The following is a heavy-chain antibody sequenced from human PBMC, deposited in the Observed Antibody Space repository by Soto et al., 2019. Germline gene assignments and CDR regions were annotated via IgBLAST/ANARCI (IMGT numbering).Heavy chain of an antibody. CDR1: GGAISSGDYY. CDR2: IYYSGST. D-gene: IGHD3-22*01. V-gene: IGHV4-30-4*01. CDR3: ARAGYYDSSVYYYDDY. Sequence: SETLSLTCTVSGGAISSGDYYWSWIRQPPGKGLEWIGYIYYSGSTYYNPSLRSRLTISVDTSKNQFSLKLSSVTAADTAVYYCARAGYYDSSVYYYDDYWGQGTLVTVSS. J-gene: IGHJ4*02.